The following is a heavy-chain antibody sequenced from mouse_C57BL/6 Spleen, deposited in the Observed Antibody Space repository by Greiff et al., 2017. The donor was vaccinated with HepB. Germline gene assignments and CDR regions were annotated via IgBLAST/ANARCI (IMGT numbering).Heavy chain of an antibody. CDR1: GYAFSSYW. Sequence: VQLQQSGAELVKPGASVKISCKASGYAFSSYWMNWVKQRPGKRLEWIGQIYPGDGDTNYNGKFKGQATLTADNSTSTAYLQLSSLTSEDTAVYFCTRVPYYINPAPFAYWGQGTLVTVSA. D-gene: IGHD2-5*01. V-gene: IGHV1-80*01. J-gene: IGHJ3*01. CDR2: IYPGDGDT. CDR3: TRVPYYINPAPFAY.